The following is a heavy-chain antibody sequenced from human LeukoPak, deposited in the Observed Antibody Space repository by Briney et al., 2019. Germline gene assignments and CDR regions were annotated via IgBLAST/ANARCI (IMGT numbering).Heavy chain of an antibody. Sequence: GGSLRLSCAASGFTFSSYSMTWVRQAPGKGLEWVSGITSSGGDTTYADSVKGRFTISRDNSKNTLYLQINSLRAEDTAVYYYAKVGDGSKCYYFGLDVWGQGTTVTVSS. V-gene: IGHV3-23*01. CDR2: ITSSGGDT. J-gene: IGHJ6*02. CDR3: AKVGDGSKCYYFGLDV. D-gene: IGHD1-26*01. CDR1: GFTFSSYS.